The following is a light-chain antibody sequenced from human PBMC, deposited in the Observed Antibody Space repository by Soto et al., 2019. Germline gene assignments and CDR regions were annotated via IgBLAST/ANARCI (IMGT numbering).Light chain of an antibody. Sequence: EIVLTQSQGTLSLSPGDRTTLSCRASQSVSSNLAWYQQKPGQAPRLLIYGASTRATGIPDRFSGSGSGTDFTLTISRLEPEYFAVYYCQHYGNTPPSVTFGPGTKVDIK. CDR1: QSVSSN. J-gene: IGKJ3*01. CDR3: QHYGNTPPSVT. V-gene: IGKV3-20*01. CDR2: GAS.